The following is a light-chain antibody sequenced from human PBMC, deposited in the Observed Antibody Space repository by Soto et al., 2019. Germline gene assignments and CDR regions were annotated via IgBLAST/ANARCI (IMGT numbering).Light chain of an antibody. CDR3: QQYNNWPRT. CDR1: QSLSSN. Sequence: EIVLTQSPATLSVSPGERGTLACRASQSLSSNLAWYQQKPGQAPRLLIYGASTRATGIPARFSGSGSGTEFTLTISSLQSEDFAVYSCQQYNNWPRTFGQGTKVDIK. J-gene: IGKJ1*01. CDR2: GAS. V-gene: IGKV3-15*01.